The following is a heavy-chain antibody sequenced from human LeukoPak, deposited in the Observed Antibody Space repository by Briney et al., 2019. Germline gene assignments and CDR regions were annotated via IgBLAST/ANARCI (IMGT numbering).Heavy chain of an antibody. Sequence: SQTLSLTCAISGDSVSGSSVAWNWIRQSPSRGLEWLGRTYYRSKWLVDYAESLKGRITINADTSKNQLSLQLHSVTPEDTAIYYCTRFYDTNYFDYWGQGTLVTVSS. J-gene: IGHJ4*02. D-gene: IGHD3-16*01. V-gene: IGHV6-1*01. CDR3: TRFYDTNYFDY. CDR2: TYYRSKWLV. CDR1: GDSVSGSSVA.